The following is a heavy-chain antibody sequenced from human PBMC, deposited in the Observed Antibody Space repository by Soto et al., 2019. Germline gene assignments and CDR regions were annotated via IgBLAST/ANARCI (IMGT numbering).Heavy chain of an antibody. CDR2: VYHSGAT. Sequence: QVQLQESGPGLVRPSGTLSLTCAVSGDSIIGTGWWSWVRQSPGKGQDWIGEVYHSGATNYNPSLKSRVTISVDTSRNQFSLTLGSVTAADTAVYSCVRNGYYSLDVWGQGTTVTVSS. CDR1: GDSIIGTGW. J-gene: IGHJ6*02. CDR3: VRNGYYSLDV. V-gene: IGHV4-4*02. D-gene: IGHD3-22*01.